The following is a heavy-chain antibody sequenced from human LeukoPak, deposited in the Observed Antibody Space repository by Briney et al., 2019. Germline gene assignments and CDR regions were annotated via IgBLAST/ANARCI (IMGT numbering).Heavy chain of an antibody. CDR1: GFTFSYHA. CDR2: LSNNGETT. V-gene: IGHV3-64*01. CDR3: ARALGSYLDY. D-gene: IGHD7-27*01. J-gene: IGHJ4*02. Sequence: GGSLRLSCAASGFTFSYHAMHWVRQAPGKGLEYVSSLSNNGETTHYGPSVRGRFTISRDNAKNSLYLQMNSLRAEDTAVYYCARALGSYLDYWGQGTLVTVSS.